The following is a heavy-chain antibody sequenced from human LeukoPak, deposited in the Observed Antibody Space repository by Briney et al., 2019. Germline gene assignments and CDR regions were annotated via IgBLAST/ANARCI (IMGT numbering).Heavy chain of an antibody. Sequence: ASVKVSCKASGYTFTSYYMHWVRQAPGQGLEWMGIINPSGGSTSYAQKFQGRVTMTRDTSTSTVYMELSSLRSEDTAVYYCASGEAYYDFWSGYKAFDYWGQGALVTVSS. CDR3: ASGEAYYDFWSGYKAFDY. D-gene: IGHD3-3*01. V-gene: IGHV1-46*01. J-gene: IGHJ4*02. CDR1: GYTFTSYY. CDR2: INPSGGST.